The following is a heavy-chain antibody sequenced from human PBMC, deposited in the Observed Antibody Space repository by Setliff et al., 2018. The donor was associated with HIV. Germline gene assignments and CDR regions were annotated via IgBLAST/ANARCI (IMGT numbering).Heavy chain of an antibody. CDR2: IFDSENT. D-gene: IGHD2-2*01. V-gene: IGHV4-59*01. Sequence: SETLSLTCSVSNDSITYYYWNWIRQPPGKGLEWIGNIFDSENTNYNPSLKSRVTMSVDTSKNQFSLKLTSVTAADTAVYYCARGGTSSNWFGPWGQGTLVTVSS. CDR3: ARGGTSSNWFGP. CDR1: NDSITYYY. J-gene: IGHJ5*02.